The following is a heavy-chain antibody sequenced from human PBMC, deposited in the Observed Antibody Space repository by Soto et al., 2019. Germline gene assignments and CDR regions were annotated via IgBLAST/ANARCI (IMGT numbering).Heavy chain of an antibody. Sequence: SGPTLVNPTQTLTLTCTFSGFSLSTSGMCVSWIRQPPGKALEWLALIDWDDDKYYSTSLKTRLTISKDTSKNQVVLTMTNMDPVDTATYYCARMIAAGTLTFEYYYYGMDVWGQGTTVTVSS. D-gene: IGHD6-19*01. J-gene: IGHJ6*02. CDR2: IDWDDDK. CDR1: GFSLSTSGMC. V-gene: IGHV2-70*01. CDR3: ARMIAAGTLTFEYYYYGMDV.